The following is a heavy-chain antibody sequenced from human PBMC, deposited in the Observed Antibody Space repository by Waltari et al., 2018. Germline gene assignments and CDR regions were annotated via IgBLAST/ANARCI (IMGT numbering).Heavy chain of an antibody. CDR2: IYYSGST. CDR1: GGSISSHY. Sequence: QVQLQESGPGLVKPSETLSLTCTVSGGSISSHYWSWIRQPPGKGLEWIGYIYYSGSTNYNPSRKSRVTISVDTSKNQFSLKLSSVTAADTAVYDCARLDPRYYYYYGMDVWGQGTTVTVSS. CDR3: ARLDPRYYYYYGMDV. D-gene: IGHD6-6*01. J-gene: IGHJ6*02. V-gene: IGHV4-59*11.